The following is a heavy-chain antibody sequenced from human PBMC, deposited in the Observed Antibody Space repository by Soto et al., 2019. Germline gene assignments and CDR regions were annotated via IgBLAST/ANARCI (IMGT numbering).Heavy chain of an antibody. CDR3: ARDHHDSSGYSNGLAP. V-gene: IGHV3-48*02. Sequence: GVPRRVACAVSGVTCSSYSMNWVRQAPGKGLEWVSYSSSSSSTIYYADSVKGRFTISRDNAKNSLYLQMNSLRDEDTAVYYCARDHHDSSGYSNGLAPWGQGTLVPGSS. CDR2: SSSSSSTI. D-gene: IGHD3-22*01. CDR1: GVTCSSYS. J-gene: IGHJ5*02.